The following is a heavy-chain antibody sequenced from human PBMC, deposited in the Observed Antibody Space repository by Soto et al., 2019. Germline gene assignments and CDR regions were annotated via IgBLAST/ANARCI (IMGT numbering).Heavy chain of an antibody. J-gene: IGHJ6*02. CDR2: ISYDGSNK. CDR3: AKDLIVGATYVYYGMDV. V-gene: IGHV3-30*18. D-gene: IGHD1-26*01. CDR1: GFTFSSYG. Sequence: PGGSLRLSCAASGFTFSSYGMHWVRQAPGKGLEWVAVISYDGSNKYYADSVKGRFTISRDNSKNTLYLQMNSLRAEDTAVYYCAKDLIVGATYVYYGMDVWGQGTTVTVSS.